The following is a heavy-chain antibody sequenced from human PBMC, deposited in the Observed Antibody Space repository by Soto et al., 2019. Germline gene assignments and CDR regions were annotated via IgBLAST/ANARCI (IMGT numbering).Heavy chain of an antibody. V-gene: IGHV3-21*01. D-gene: IGHD6-13*01. CDR3: VRDGAAYSSSTPWFGP. CDR1: GFPFSSYR. J-gene: IGHJ5*02. CDR2: ISSGSSYM. Sequence: GGSLRLSCAVSGFPFSSYRMNLVRQSPGKGLEWVSSISSGSSYMYYADSVKGRFTVSRDNAKNSLFLQMNSLRAEDTAVYFCVRDGAAYSSSTPWFGPWGQGIMVTVSS.